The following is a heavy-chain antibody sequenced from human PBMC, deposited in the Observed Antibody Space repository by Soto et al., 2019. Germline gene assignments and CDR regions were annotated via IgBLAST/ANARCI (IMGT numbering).Heavy chain of an antibody. CDR1: DGPFY. CDR2: ISLRGST. J-gene: IGHJ5*02. CDR3: ARGVVLRFYDSSRKRFDP. V-gene: IGHV4-34*01. Sequence: SETLSLTCTVYDGPFYWTWLRQPPGKGLEWIGEISLRGSTNYNPSLQSRVTISVDTSKNQFSLRLKSVTAADTAVYYCARGVVLRFYDSSRKRFDPWGQGTLVTVSS. D-gene: IGHD3-9*01.